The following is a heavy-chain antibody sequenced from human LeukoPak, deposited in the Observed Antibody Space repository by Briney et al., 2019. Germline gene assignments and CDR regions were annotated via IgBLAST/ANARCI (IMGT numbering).Heavy chain of an antibody. CDR2: ISAYNGNT. J-gene: IGHJ6*02. Sequence: ASVKVSCKASGYTFTSYGISWVRQAPGQGLEWMGWISAYNGNTNYAQKLQGRVTMTTDTSTSTAYMELRSLRSEDTAVYYCARGLYCSSTSCYKNYYYYYYGMDVWGQGTTVTVSS. D-gene: IGHD2-2*02. CDR3: ARGLYCSSTSCYKNYYYYYYGMDV. V-gene: IGHV1-18*01. CDR1: GYTFTSYG.